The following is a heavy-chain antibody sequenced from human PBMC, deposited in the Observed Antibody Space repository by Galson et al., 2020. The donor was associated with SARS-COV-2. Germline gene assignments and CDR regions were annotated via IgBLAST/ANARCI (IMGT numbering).Heavy chain of an antibody. CDR2: INHSGST. V-gene: IGHV4-34*01. Sequence: SETLSLTCAVYGGSFSGYYWSWIRQPPGKGLEWIGEINHSGSTNYNPSLKSRVTISVDTSKNQFSLKLSSVTAADTAGYYCARLTKRWLQLALRNYYYMDVWGKGTTVTVSS. CDR1: GGSFSGYY. J-gene: IGHJ6*03. D-gene: IGHD5-12*01. CDR3: ARLTKRWLQLALRNYYYMDV.